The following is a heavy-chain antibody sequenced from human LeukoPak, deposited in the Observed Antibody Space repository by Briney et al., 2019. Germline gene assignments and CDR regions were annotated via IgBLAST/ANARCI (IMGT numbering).Heavy chain of an antibody. D-gene: IGHD1-26*01. CDR3: SKKMGWELKGGVY. Sequence: PGGSLRLSCAASGFTFDDYAMHWVRQAPGKGLEWVSGINWNSGSIGYADSVKGRFTISRDNAKNSLYLQMNSLRAEDTALYYCSKKMGWELKGGVYWGQGTLVTVSS. CDR1: GFTFDDYA. V-gene: IGHV3-9*01. CDR2: INWNSGSI. J-gene: IGHJ4*02.